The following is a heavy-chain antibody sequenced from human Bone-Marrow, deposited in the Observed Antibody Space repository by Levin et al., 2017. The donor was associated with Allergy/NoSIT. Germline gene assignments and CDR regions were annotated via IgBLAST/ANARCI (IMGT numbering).Heavy chain of an antibody. Sequence: GESLKISCAASGFTFSSYAMSWVRQAPGKGLEWVASIHNSSRSTHYADSVKGRFTISRDNSKNRLSLQMYSLRAEDTAVYYCPKDLLYFCGSGSYDFWGQGERVTCSS. V-gene: IGHV3-23*05. CDR3: PKDLLYFCGSGSYDF. D-gene: IGHD3-10*01. CDR1: GFTFSSYA. J-gene: IGHJ4*02. CDR2: IHNSSRST.